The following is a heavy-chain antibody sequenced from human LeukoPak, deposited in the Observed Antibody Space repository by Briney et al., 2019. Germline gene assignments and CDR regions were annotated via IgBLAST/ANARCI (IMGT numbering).Heavy chain of an antibody. CDR1: GGSFSGYY. CDR2: INHSGST. J-gene: IGHJ3*02. D-gene: IGHD6-13*01. CDR3: ARLAAEGAFDI. V-gene: IGHV4-34*01. Sequence: SETLSLTCAVYGGSFSGYYWSWIRQPPGKGLEWIGEINHSGSTNYNPSLKSRVTISVDTSKNQFSLKLSSVTAADTAVYYCARLAAEGAFDIWGQGTMVTVSS.